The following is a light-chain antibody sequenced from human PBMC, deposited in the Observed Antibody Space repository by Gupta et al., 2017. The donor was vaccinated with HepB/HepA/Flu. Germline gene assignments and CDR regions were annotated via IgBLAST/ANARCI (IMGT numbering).Light chain of an antibody. V-gene: IGLV2-23*02. CDR1: SSDIGSDRL. Sequence: SALTQPASVSGSPGQSITISCTGASSDIGSDRLVSWFQQHPGKVPTLIIHEFTKRPSGVSSRFSGSQSANAASLTISGPRAEDEADYYCSSYTSTNTVFGGGTKVTVL. J-gene: IGLJ2*01. CDR2: EFT. CDR3: SSYTSTNTV.